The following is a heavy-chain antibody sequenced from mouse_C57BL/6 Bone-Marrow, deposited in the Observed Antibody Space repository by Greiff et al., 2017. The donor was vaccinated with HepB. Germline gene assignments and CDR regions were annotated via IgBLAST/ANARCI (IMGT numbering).Heavy chain of an antibody. CDR2: IYPGSGST. CDR3: ATGGVVVPFDY. V-gene: IGHV1-55*01. Sequence: QVHVKQPGAELVKPGASVKMSCKASGYTFTSYWITWVKQRPGQGLEWIGDIYPGSGSTNYNEKFKSKATLTVYTSSSTAYMQLSSLTSEDSAVYYCATGGVVVPFDYWGQGTTLTVSS. J-gene: IGHJ2*01. D-gene: IGHD1-1*01. CDR1: GYTFTSYW.